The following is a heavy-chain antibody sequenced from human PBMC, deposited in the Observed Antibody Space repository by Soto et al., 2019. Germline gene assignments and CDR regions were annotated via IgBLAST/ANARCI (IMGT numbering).Heavy chain of an antibody. J-gene: IGHJ2*01. CDR1: GFTFSNYG. CDR3: SRGPRYGGLNWCFGL. V-gene: IGHV3-30-3*01. CDR2: ISNDGNDK. Sequence: QVQLAESGGGAVQPGGSLRLSCAASGFTFSNYGMLWVRQAPGEGLQWVTAISNDGNDKKYADSVKGRCTISRDNSKNTLYLEMTELRIGGTAGYYCSRGPRYGGLNWCFGLWGRGNLVPVSS. D-gene: IGHD4-17*01.